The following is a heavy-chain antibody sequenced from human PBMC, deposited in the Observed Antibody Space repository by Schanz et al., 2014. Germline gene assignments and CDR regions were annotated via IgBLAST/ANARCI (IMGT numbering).Heavy chain of an antibody. CDR1: GFTVNTNY. V-gene: IGHV3-7*03. D-gene: IGHD2-2*01. CDR2: IKQDESER. Sequence: EVQLVESGGGLMQPGGSLRLSCAVSGFTVNTNYMSWVRQAPGKGLEWVANIKQDESERSYVDSVKGRFTISRDNAKNSLYLQMNSLRAEDTAVYYCARGYCSSISCYLDFFDYWGQGTLVIVSS. J-gene: IGHJ4*02. CDR3: ARGYCSSISCYLDFFDY.